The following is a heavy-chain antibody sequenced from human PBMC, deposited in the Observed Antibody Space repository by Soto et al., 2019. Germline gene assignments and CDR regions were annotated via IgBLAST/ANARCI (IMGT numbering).Heavy chain of an antibody. CDR3: ARGRVELTYYYYYYGMDV. D-gene: IGHD1-7*01. J-gene: IGHJ6*02. CDR2: INHSGST. CDR1: GGSFSGYY. V-gene: IGHV4-34*01. Sequence: SETLSLTCAVYGGSFSGYYWSWIRQPPGKGLEWIGEINHSGSTNYNPSLKSRVTISVDTSENQFSLKLSSVTAADTAVYYCARGRVELTYYYYYYGMDVWGQGTTVTVSS.